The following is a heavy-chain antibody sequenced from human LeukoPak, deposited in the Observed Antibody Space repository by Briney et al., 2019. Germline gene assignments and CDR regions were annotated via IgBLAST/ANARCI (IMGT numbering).Heavy chain of an antibody. Sequence: ASVKVSCKASGYTFTGYYMHWVRQAPGQGLEWMGWINPNSGGTNYAQKFQGRVTMTRDTSISTAYMELSRLRSDDTAVYYCARDLGWGREPGRSFDYWGQGTLVTVSS. J-gene: IGHJ4*02. D-gene: IGHD3-16*01. CDR2: INPNSGGT. V-gene: IGHV1-2*02. CDR3: ARDLGWGREPGRSFDY. CDR1: GYTFTGYY.